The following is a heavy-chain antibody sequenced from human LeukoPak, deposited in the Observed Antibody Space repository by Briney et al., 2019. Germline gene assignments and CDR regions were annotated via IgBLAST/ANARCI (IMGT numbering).Heavy chain of an antibody. D-gene: IGHD3-10*01. CDR2: ISSSSSYI. CDR1: GFTFSSYS. V-gene: IGHV3-21*01. CDR3: ARSPYWATMVQYMDV. Sequence: PGGSLRLSCAASGFTFSSYSMNWVRQAPGKVLEWVSSISSSSSYIYYADSVKGRFTISRDNAKNSLYLQMNSLRAEDTAVYYCARSPYWATMVQYMDVWGKGTTVTISS. J-gene: IGHJ6*03.